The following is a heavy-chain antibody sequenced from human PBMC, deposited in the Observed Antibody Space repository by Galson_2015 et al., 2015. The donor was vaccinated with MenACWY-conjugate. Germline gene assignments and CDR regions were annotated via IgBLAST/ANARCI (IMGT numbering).Heavy chain of an antibody. Sequence: SVKVSCKASGGTLRTFAISWVRQAPGQGLEWMGVFIPFFGTTNYAQKFQGRVTITADESTSTAYMELSSLRSEDTAVYYCVRESIVVVPAVLRGGYVDYWGQGTLVTV. CDR2: FIPFFGTT. J-gene: IGHJ4*02. CDR3: VRESIVVVPAVLRGGYVDY. V-gene: IGHV1-69*13. CDR1: GGTLRTFA. D-gene: IGHD2-15*01.